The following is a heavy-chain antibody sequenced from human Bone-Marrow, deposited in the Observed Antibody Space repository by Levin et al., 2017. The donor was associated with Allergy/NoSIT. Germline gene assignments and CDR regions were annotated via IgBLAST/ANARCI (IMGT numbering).Heavy chain of an antibody. CDR2: IFPGDSDT. V-gene: IGHV5-51*01. CDR3: AASSVLVAAANEVDAFDF. D-gene: IGHD2-15*01. Sequence: PGGSLRLSCQGAGYDFPYYWIGWVRQMPGKGLEWIGVIFPGDSDTKYSPAFRGQVTISADVATSTAYLQWRSLKASDTAMYYCAASSVLVAAANEVDAFDFWGQGTMVSVAS. J-gene: IGHJ3*01. CDR1: GYDFPYYW.